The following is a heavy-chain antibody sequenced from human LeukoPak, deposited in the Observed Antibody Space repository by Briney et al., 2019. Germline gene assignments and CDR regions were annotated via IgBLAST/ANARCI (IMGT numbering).Heavy chain of an antibody. CDR2: ISGSGGSK. CDR1: GFTFSSYG. Sequence: GGSLRLSCAASGFTFSSYGMSWVRQAPGKGLEWVSVISGSGGSKYYADSVKGRFTISRDNSKNTLYLQMNSLRGDDTAVYYCAKIDSTGYYYDNWGQGTLVTVSS. D-gene: IGHD3-22*01. V-gene: IGHV3-23*01. J-gene: IGHJ4*02. CDR3: AKIDSTGYYYDN.